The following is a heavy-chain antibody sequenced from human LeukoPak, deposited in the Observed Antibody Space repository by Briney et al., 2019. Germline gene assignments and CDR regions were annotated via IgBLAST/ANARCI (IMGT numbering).Heavy chain of an antibody. CDR2: VSSSSSTI. J-gene: IGHJ6*03. Sequence: GGSLRLSCAASGFTFSSYEMNWVRQAPGEGLEWVSYVSSSSSTIYYADSVKGRFTISRDNAKNSLYLQMNSLRAEDTAVYYCARDNQVYDFWSGFINLAMDVWGKGTTVTVSS. CDR3: ARDNQVYDFWSGFINLAMDV. V-gene: IGHV3-48*01. CDR1: GFTFSSYE. D-gene: IGHD3-3*01.